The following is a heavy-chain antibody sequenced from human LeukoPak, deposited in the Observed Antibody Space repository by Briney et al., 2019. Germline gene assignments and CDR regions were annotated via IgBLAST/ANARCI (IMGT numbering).Heavy chain of an antibody. CDR2: IHYSGST. CDR1: GGSISSYH. V-gene: IGHV4-59*12. D-gene: IGHD5-24*01. Sequence: PSETLSPTCTVSGGSISSYHWNWIRQPPGKGLEWIGYIHYSGSTYYNPSLKSRVTISVDTSKNQFSLKLSSVTAADTAVYYCARGVRWLQLSYFDYWGQGTLVTVSS. J-gene: IGHJ4*02. CDR3: ARGVRWLQLSYFDY.